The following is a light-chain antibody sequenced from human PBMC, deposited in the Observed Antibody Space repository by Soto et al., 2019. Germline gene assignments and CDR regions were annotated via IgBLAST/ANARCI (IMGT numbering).Light chain of an antibody. CDR2: KAS. V-gene: IGKV1-5*03. Sequence: DIQMTQSPSTLSASVGDRVIITCRASQSINSWLAWYQQKPGKAPKLLIYKASSLESGVPSRFSGSGPGTEFTLTISSLQPDDFATYYCQQYNSYWTFGQGTKVQVK. J-gene: IGKJ1*01. CDR1: QSINSW. CDR3: QQYNSYWT.